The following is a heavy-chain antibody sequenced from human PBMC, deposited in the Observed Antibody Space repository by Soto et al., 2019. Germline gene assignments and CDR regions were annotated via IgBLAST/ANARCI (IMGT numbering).Heavy chain of an antibody. D-gene: IGHD3-22*01. CDR1: GFTFSSYW. Sequence: GGSLRLSCEASGFTFSSYWMSWVRQAPGKGLAWVANIKKDGGEKYYVDSVKGRFTISRDNAKNSLFLHMNSLRAEDTAVYYWVSVGKNITTAGRCWGPETLF. V-gene: IGHV3-7*01. J-gene: IGHJ4*02. CDR3: VSVGKNITTAGRC. CDR2: IKKDGGEK.